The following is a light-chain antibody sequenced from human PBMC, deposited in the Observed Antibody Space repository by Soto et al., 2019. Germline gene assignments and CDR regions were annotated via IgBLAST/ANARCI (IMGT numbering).Light chain of an antibody. V-gene: IGLV1-47*01. J-gene: IGLJ2*01. CDR3: AVWDDSLSGPV. CDR2: RDN. CDR1: SSNIGSNY. Sequence: QAVVTQPPSASGTPGQRVTISCSGSSSNIGSNYVYWYQQLPGTAPKLLIYRDNQRPSGVPDRFSGSKSGTSASLAISGLRSEDEVDYYCAVWDDSLSGPVLGGGTKVTVL.